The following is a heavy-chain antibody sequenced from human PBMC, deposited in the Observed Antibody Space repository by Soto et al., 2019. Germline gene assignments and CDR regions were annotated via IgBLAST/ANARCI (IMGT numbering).Heavy chain of an antibody. D-gene: IGHD3-9*01. V-gene: IGHV4-39*01. J-gene: IGHJ3*01. CDR3: ARLYLYYEILTGSQIYAFDF. CDR1: GGSISSSSYY. Sequence: SETLSLTCTVSGGSISSSSYYWGWSRQPPGKGLEWIGSIYYSGSTYYNPSLKSRVTISVDTSKNQFSLKLSSVTAADTAVYYCARLYLYYEILTGSQIYAFDFWGQGTMVTVSS. CDR2: IYYSGST.